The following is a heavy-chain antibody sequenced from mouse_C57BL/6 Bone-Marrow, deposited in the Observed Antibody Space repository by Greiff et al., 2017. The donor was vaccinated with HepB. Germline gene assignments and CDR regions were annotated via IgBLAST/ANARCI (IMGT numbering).Heavy chain of an antibody. V-gene: IGHV1-5*01. D-gene: IGHD1-1*01. CDR2: IYPGNSDT. CDR3: TRGYGSSGDWYFDG. CDR1: GYTFTSYW. Sequence: SGTVLARPGASVKMSCKTSGYTFTSYWMHWVKQRPGQGLEWIGAIYPGNSDTSYNQKFKGKAKLTAVTSASTAYMELSSLTNEDSAVYYCTRGYGSSGDWYFDGWGTGTTVTVSS. J-gene: IGHJ1*03.